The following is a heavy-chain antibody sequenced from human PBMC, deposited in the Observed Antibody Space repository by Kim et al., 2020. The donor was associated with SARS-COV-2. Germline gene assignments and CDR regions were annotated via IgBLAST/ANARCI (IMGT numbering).Heavy chain of an antibody. CDR3: TRNYYYVSSGYYDFDI. J-gene: IGHJ3*02. CDR2: IKNKAFGGTT. V-gene: IGHV3-49*03. Sequence: GGSLRLSCTASGLTFGDYGMSWFRQAPGKGLEWVGVIKNKAFGGTTEYAASVKGRFTISRDDSKSIAYLQMNSLKTEDTAVYYCTRNYYYVSSGYYDFDIWGQGTMVTVSS. CDR1: GLTFGDYG. D-gene: IGHD3-22*01.